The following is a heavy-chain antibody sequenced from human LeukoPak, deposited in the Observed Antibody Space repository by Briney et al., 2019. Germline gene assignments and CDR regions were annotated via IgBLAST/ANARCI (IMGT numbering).Heavy chain of an antibody. V-gene: IGHV1-8*02. CDR1: GYTFTGYY. CDR2: INPNSGNT. D-gene: IGHD5-12*01. CDR3: ARGESGYDPLLDY. J-gene: IGHJ4*02. Sequence: ASVKVSRKASGYTFTGYYMHWVRQAPGQGLEWMGWINPNSGNTGYAQKFQGRVTMTRNTSISTAYMELSSLRSEDTAVYYCARGESGYDPLLDYWGQGTLVTVSS.